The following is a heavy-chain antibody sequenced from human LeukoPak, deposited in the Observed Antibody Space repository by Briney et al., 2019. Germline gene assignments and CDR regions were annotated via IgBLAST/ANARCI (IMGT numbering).Heavy chain of an antibody. CDR2: ISYSGST. J-gene: IGHJ3*02. CDR3: ARNFDSYNAFDI. D-gene: IGHD3-22*01. V-gene: IGHV4-31*03. Sequence: SETLSLTCTVSGFSISSSDYYWSWIRQHPTKGLEWIGYISYSGSTYYNPSLKSRVTISVDTSKNHFSRRLSSVTAADTAVYYCARNFDSYNAFDIWGQGTMVTVSS. CDR1: GFSISSSDYY.